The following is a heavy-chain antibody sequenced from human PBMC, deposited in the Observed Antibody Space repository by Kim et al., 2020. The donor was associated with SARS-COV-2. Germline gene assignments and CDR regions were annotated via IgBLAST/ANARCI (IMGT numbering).Heavy chain of an antibody. Sequence: GESLKISCRGSGSIFNNFWIAWVRQMPGKGLEWLGVIFPGDSDTRYSPSFQGRVTISADKSITTAYLQWNDLRSSDSAMYYCARAISTCGFIDFWGQGTL. V-gene: IGHV5-51*01. CDR3: ARAISTCGFIDF. J-gene: IGHJ4*02. CDR1: GSIFNNFW. CDR2: IFPGDSDT. D-gene: IGHD2-2*01.